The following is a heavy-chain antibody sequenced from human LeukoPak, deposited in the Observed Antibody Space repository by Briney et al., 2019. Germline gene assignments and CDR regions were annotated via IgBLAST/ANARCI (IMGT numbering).Heavy chain of an antibody. CDR3: ARDWGVDF. Sequence: GRSLRLSCEVSGFTFSFYTMVWLRQPPGKGLEWVAATSYDGSNKYYVDSVQGRFTISRDNSKNTLYLQMNSLRPEDTAVYYCARDWGVDFWGQGTLVTVSS. CDR2: TSYDGSNK. CDR1: GFTFSFYT. J-gene: IGHJ4*02. D-gene: IGHD3-10*01. V-gene: IGHV3-30*04.